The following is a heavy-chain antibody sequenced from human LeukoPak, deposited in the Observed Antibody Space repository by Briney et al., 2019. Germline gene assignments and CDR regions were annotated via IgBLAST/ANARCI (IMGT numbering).Heavy chain of an antibody. CDR1: GFTFSSYG. J-gene: IGHJ4*02. Sequence: GGSLRLSCAASGFTFSSYGMHWVRQAPGKGLEWVAFIRYDGSNKYYADSVKGRFTISRDNSKNTLYLQMNSLRAEDTAVYYCARHVYYYGSGSYYKKGKFGYWGQGTLVTVSS. V-gene: IGHV3-30*02. D-gene: IGHD3-10*01. CDR3: ARHVYYYGSGSYYKKGKFGY. CDR2: IRYDGSNK.